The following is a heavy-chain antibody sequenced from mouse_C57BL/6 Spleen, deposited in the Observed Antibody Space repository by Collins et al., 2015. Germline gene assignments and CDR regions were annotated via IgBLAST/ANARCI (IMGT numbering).Heavy chain of an antibody. CDR3: ASLTTAFAY. CDR1: GFTFSSYT. J-gene: IGHJ3*01. V-gene: IGHV5-12-2*01. D-gene: IGHD1-2*01. CDR2: ISNGGGST. Sequence: EVKLVESGGGLVQPGGSLKLSCAASGFTFSSYTMSWVRQTPEKRLEWVAYISNGGGSTYYPDTVKGRFTISRDNAKNTLYLQMSSLKSEDTAMYYCASLTTAFAYWGQGTLVTVSA.